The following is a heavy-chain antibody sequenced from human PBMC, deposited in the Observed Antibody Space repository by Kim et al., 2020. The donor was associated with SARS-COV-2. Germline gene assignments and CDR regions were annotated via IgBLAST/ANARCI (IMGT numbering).Heavy chain of an antibody. Sequence: LKSRVTISGDTSKNEFSLKLSSVTAADTAVYYCVRDCSSASCQYYYAMDVWGQGTTVTVSS. D-gene: IGHD2-2*01. J-gene: IGHJ6*02. V-gene: IGHV4-39*07. CDR3: VRDCSSASCQYYYAMDV.